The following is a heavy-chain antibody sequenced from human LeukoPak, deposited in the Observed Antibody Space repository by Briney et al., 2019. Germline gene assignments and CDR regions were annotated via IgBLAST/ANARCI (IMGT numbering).Heavy chain of an antibody. CDR3: ARVQPILYYYMDV. Sequence: GGSLRLSCAASGFTFSSYAMHWVRQAPGKGLEWVAVISYDGSNKYYADSVKGRFTISRDNSKNTLYLQMNSLRAEDTAVYYCARVQPILYYYMDVWGKGTTVTVS. D-gene: IGHD2-15*01. J-gene: IGHJ6*03. V-gene: IGHV3-30*04. CDR1: GFTFSSYA. CDR2: ISYDGSNK.